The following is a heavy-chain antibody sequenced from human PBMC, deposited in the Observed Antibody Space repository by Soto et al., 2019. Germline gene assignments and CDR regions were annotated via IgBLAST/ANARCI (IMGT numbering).Heavy chain of an antibody. CDR2: IYYSGST. Sequence: WSWIRQPPGKGLEWIGYIYYSGSTNYNPSLKSRVTISVDTSKNQFSLKLSSVTAADTAVYYCARDVPTYGDYGHWFDPWGQGTLVTVSS. V-gene: IGHV4-59*01. D-gene: IGHD4-17*01. J-gene: IGHJ5*02. CDR3: ARDVPTYGDYGHWFDP.